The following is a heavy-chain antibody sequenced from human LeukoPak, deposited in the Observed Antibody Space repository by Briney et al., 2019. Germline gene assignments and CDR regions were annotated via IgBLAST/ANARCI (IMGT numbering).Heavy chain of an antibody. CDR3: TDFWSGYDY. CDR2: ISSISTSI. D-gene: IGHD3-3*01. V-gene: IGHV3-48*04. J-gene: IGHJ4*02. Sequence: PGGSLRLSCAASGFTFNTYSMNWVRQAPGKGLEWISYISSISTSIYYADSVKGRFTISRDNAKNSLYLQMNSLRAEDTAVYYCTDFWSGYDYWGQGTLVTVSS. CDR1: GFTFNTYS.